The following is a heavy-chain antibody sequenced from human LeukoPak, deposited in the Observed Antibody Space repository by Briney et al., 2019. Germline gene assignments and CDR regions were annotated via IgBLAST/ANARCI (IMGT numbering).Heavy chain of an antibody. Sequence: GESLKISCKGSGYSFTTYWIAWVRQMPGKGLEWMGIIYPGDSDTRYSPSFQGQVTISADKSISTAYLQWSSLKASDTAMYYCARPSSSSRSYFDYWGQGTLVTVSS. J-gene: IGHJ4*02. CDR1: GYSFTTYW. D-gene: IGHD6-6*01. V-gene: IGHV5-51*01. CDR3: ARPSSSSRSYFDY. CDR2: IYPGDSDT.